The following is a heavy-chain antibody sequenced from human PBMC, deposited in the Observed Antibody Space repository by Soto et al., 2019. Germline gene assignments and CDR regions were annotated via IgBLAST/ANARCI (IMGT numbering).Heavy chain of an antibody. D-gene: IGHD6-19*01. J-gene: IGHJ6*02. Sequence: PGGSLRLSCAASGFTFSSYAMHWVRQAPGKGLEWAAVISYDGSNKYYADSVKGRFTISRDNSKNTLYLQINSLRAEDTAVYYCARGPSGSGWPYYYYYYGMDVWGQGTTVTVSS. CDR1: GFTFSSYA. CDR3: ARGPSGSGWPYYYYYYGMDV. V-gene: IGHV3-30-3*01. CDR2: ISYDGSNK.